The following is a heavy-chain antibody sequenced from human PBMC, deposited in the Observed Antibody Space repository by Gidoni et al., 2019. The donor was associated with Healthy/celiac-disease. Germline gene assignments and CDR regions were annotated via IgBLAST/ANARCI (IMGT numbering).Heavy chain of an antibody. CDR1: GFTFSSYG. J-gene: IGHJ3*02. CDR3: ANTQYCGGDCDDAFDI. CDR2: ISYDGSNK. Sequence: QVQLVESGGGVVQPGRSLRLSCAASGFTFSSYGMHWVRQAPGKGLEWVAVISYDGSNKYYADSVKGRFTISRDNSKNTLYLQMNSLRAEDTAVYYCANTQYCGGDCDDAFDIWGQGTMVTVSS. D-gene: IGHD2-21*02. V-gene: IGHV3-30*18.